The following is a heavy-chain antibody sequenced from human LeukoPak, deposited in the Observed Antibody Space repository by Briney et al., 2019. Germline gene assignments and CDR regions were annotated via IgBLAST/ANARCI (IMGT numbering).Heavy chain of an antibody. V-gene: IGHV1-8*01. CDR2: MNPNSGNT. CDR1: GYTFTSYD. J-gene: IGHJ5*02. Sequence: GASVKVSCKASGYTFTSYDINWVRQATGQGLEWMGWMNPNSGNTGYAQKFQGRVTMTRNTSISTAYMELSSLRSEDTAVYYCARGYDSGGYYWFDPWGQGTLVTVSS. CDR3: ARGYDSGGYYWFDP. D-gene: IGHD3-22*01.